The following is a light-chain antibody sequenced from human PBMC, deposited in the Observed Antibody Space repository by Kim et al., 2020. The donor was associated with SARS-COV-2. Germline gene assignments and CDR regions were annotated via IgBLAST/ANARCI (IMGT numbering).Light chain of an antibody. V-gene: IGLV2-14*03. CDR1: SRDVGAYDY. Sequence: QSALTQPASVSGSPGQSLTLSCTGSSRDVGAYDYVACYQQHTGIAPKLLIYDVNKRPSGVSDRFSGCKSGNTASLTISGLQAEDEADYYCTSYTHNTTNTDVFGPGTKVTVL. J-gene: IGLJ1*01. CDR3: TSYTHNTTNTDV. CDR2: DVN.